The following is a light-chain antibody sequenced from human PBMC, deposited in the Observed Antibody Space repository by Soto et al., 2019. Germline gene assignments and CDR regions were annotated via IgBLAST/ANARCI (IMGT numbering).Light chain of an antibody. V-gene: IGKV3-15*01. J-gene: IGKJ1*01. Sequence: EVLMTDSPSSVSVSPGERATLSCRASQSVTSNLAWYQQKPGQAPRLLIYGTSSRATGVPARFSGSGSGTEFTLTISSLQSGDFAVYYCQQYNNWPPTFGQGTKVDI. CDR2: GTS. CDR1: QSVTSN. CDR3: QQYNNWPPT.